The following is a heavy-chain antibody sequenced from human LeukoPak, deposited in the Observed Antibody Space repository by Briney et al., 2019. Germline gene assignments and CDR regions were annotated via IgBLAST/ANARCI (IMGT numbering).Heavy chain of an antibody. V-gene: IGHV1-18*01. CDR1: GYTFTSYG. CDR3: ARAPLYGYCSGGSCYIDY. Sequence: KISCKASGYTFTSYGISWVRQAPGQGLEWMGWISAYNGNTNYAQKLQGRVTMTTDTSTSTAYMELRSLRSDDTAVYYCARAPLYGYCSGGSCYIDYWGQGTLVTVSS. J-gene: IGHJ4*02. D-gene: IGHD2-15*01. CDR2: ISAYNGNT.